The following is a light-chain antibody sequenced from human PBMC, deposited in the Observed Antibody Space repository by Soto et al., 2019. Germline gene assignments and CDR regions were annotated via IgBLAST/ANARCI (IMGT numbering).Light chain of an antibody. CDR2: MNN. V-gene: IGLV1-47*01. Sequence: QSALTQPPSASVTPGQRVTISCSGSSSNIGSNYVYWYQQLPGTAPKLLIYMNNQRPSGVPDRFSGSKSGTSASLAISGLRSEDEADYYCAAWDDSLSGHVVFGGGTKLTVL. J-gene: IGLJ2*01. CDR1: SSNIGSNY. CDR3: AAWDDSLSGHVV.